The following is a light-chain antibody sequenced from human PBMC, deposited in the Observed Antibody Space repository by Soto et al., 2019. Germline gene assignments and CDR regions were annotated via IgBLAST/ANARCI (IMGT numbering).Light chain of an antibody. Sequence: QSVLTQPPSASGTPGQRVTISCSGSSSNIGSNTVNWYQHLPGTAPNLLIYSPNQRPSGVPDRFSGSKSGTSASLAISGLQSEDEADYYCAAWDDSLNGVVFGGGTKLT. CDR2: SPN. CDR1: SSNIGSNT. V-gene: IGLV1-44*01. J-gene: IGLJ2*01. CDR3: AAWDDSLNGVV.